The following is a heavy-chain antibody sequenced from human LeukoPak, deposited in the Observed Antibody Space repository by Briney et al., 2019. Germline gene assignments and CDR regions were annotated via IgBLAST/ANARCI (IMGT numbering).Heavy chain of an antibody. CDR1: GGSISSGGYY. J-gene: IGHJ6*03. CDR2: IYHSGST. Sequence: SETLSLTCTVSGGSISSGGYYWSWIRQPPGKGLEWIGYIYHSGSTYYNPSLKSRVTISVDRSKNQISLKLSSVTAADTAVYYCARDKLGQQLNLYYYYMDVWGKGTTVTVSS. V-gene: IGHV4-30-2*01. CDR3: ARDKLGQQLNLYYYYMDV. D-gene: IGHD6-13*01.